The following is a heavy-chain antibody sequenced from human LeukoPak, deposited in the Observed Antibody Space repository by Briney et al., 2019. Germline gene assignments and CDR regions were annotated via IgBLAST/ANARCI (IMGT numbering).Heavy chain of an antibody. CDR3: ARRVVVPAAPYYFDY. CDR2: INSDGSST. D-gene: IGHD2-2*01. J-gene: IGHJ4*02. CDR1: GFTFSSYA. Sequence: PGRSLRLSCAASGFTFSSYAMHWVRQAPGKGLVWVSRINSDGSSTSYADSVKGRFTISRDNAKNTLYPQMNSLRAEDTAVYYCARRVVVPAAPYYFDYWGQGTLVTVSS. V-gene: IGHV3-74*01.